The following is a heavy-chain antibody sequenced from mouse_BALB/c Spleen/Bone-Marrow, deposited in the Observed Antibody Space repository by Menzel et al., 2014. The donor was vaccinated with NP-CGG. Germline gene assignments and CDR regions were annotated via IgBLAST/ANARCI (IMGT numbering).Heavy chain of an antibody. J-gene: IGHJ2*01. CDR3: ARGDGYDSYYFDY. CDR1: GYTFTSYN. CDR2: IYPGNGDT. D-gene: IGHD2-2*01. Sequence: LQHSGAELVKPGASVKMSCKASGYTFTSYNMHWVKQTPGQGLEWIGAIYPGNGDTSYNQKFEGKATLTADKSSSTAYMQLSSLTSEDSAVYYCARGDGYDSYYFDYWGQGTTLTVSS. V-gene: IGHV1-12*01.